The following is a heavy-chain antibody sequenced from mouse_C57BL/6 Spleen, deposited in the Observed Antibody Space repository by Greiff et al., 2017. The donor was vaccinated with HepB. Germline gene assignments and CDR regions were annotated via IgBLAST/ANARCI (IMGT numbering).Heavy chain of an antibody. CDR3: ARGTTVVDWFAY. J-gene: IGHJ3*01. CDR2: INPNNGGT. CDR1: GYTFTDYY. D-gene: IGHD1-1*01. Sequence: EVQLQQSGPELVKPGASVKISCKASGYTFTDYYMNWVKQSHGKSLEWIGDINPNNGGTSYNQKFKGKATLTVDKSSSTAYMELRSLTSEDSAVYYCARGTTVVDWFAYWGQGTLVTVSA. V-gene: IGHV1-26*01.